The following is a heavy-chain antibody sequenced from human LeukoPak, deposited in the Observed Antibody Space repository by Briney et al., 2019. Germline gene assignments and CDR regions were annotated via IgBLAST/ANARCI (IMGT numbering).Heavy chain of an antibody. J-gene: IGHJ4*02. Sequence: PAGGSLRLSCAASGFTFSSYWMHWVRQAPGKGLVWVSRINSDGSSTSYADSVKGRFTISRDNAKNTLYLQMNSLRAEDTAVYFCARGYYDFWSGFHWGQGTLVTVSS. CDR2: INSDGSST. D-gene: IGHD3-3*01. CDR3: ARGYYDFWSGFH. V-gene: IGHV3-74*01. CDR1: GFTFSSYW.